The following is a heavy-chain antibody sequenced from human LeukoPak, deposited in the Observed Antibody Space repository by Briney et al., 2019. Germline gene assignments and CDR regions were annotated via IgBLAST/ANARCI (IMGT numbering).Heavy chain of an antibody. Sequence: VKPSETLSPTCTVSGGSISSYYWSWIRQPAGKGLEWIGRIYTSGSTNYNPSLKSRVTMSVDTPKNQFSLKLSSVTAADTAVYYCASEAGSSGWFLGAYFDYWGQGTLVTVSS. J-gene: IGHJ4*02. V-gene: IGHV4-4*07. CDR2: IYTSGST. CDR3: ASEAGSSGWFLGAYFDY. CDR1: GGSISSYY. D-gene: IGHD6-19*01.